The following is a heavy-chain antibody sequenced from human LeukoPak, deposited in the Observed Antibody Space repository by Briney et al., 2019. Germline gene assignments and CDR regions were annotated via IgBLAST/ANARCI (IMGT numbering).Heavy chain of an antibody. V-gene: IGHV1-18*01. CDR3: ARRYCSSTSCSLYYFDY. Sequence: GASVTVSCKASGYTFTSYGISWVRQAPGQGLEWMGWISAYNGNTNYAQKLQGRVTMTTDTSTSTAYMELRSLRSDDTAVYYCARRYCSSTSCSLYYFDYWGQGTMVTVSS. CDR1: GYTFTSYG. CDR2: ISAYNGNT. J-gene: IGHJ4*03. D-gene: IGHD2-2*01.